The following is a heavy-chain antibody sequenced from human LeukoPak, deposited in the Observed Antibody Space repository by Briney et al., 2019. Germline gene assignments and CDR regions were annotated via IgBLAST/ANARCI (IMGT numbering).Heavy chain of an antibody. CDR2: IYSGGRT. CDR3: ARSSARAYSSRWYGWYFDL. CDR1: GFTVSSNY. J-gene: IGHJ2*01. D-gene: IGHD6-19*01. Sequence: GGSLRLSSAASGFTVSSNYMSWVRQTPGKGLEWVSVIYSGGRTYYADSVKGRFTISRDNSKNTLYLQMNSLRAEDTAVYYCARSSARAYSSRWYGWYFDLWGRGTLVTVSS. V-gene: IGHV3-66*01.